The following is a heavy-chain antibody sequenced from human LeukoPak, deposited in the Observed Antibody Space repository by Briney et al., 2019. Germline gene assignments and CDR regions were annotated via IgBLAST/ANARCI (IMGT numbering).Heavy chain of an antibody. CDR1: GVTFSNYS. Sequence: GGSLGLSCAASGVTFSNYSMNWVRQAPGKGLEWVSSISTRSTYIYYADSVKGRFTISRDNAKNSLFLQMNSLRAEDTAVYFCAKSTRAVMAMMDVWGKGTTVTVSS. D-gene: IGHD3-16*01. V-gene: IGHV3-21*01. J-gene: IGHJ6*04. CDR3: AKSTRAVMAMMDV. CDR2: ISTRSTYI.